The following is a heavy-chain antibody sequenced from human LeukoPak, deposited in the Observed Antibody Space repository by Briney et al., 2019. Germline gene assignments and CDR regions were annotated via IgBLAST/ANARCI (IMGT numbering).Heavy chain of an antibody. J-gene: IGHJ4*02. Sequence: PSETLSLTRTVSGGSISSYYWSWIRQPPGKGLEWIGYIYYSGSTNYNPSLKSRVTISVDTSKNQFSLKLSSVTAADTAVYYCARRDYYDSSGYGYWGQGTLVTVSS. CDR2: IYYSGST. CDR3: ARRDYYDSSGYGY. D-gene: IGHD3-22*01. V-gene: IGHV4-59*08. CDR1: GGSISSYY.